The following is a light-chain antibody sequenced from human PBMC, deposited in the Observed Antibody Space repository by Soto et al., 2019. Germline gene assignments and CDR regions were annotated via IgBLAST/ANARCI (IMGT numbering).Light chain of an antibody. CDR2: DAS. CDR3: QQYNSYWT. Sequence: DIQMTQSRSALSGSVGRSVTITCRASQTISSWLAWYQQKPGKAPKVLIYDASSLESGVQSSFRGRGSGTEFTLTISSLQPDDFATYYCQQYNSYWTCGQGTKVDIK. CDR1: QTISSW. J-gene: IGKJ1*01. V-gene: IGKV1-5*01.